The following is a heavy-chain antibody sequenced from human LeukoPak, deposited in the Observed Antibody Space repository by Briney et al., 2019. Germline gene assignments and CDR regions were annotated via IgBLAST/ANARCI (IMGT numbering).Heavy chain of an antibody. Sequence: ASVTVSCKASGYTFTSYGISWVRQAPGQGLEWMGWISAYNGNTNYAQKLQGRVTMTTDTSTSTAYMELRSLRSDDTAVYYCARDQDIVVVPAAMGDYWGQGTLVTVSS. V-gene: IGHV1-18*01. J-gene: IGHJ4*02. CDR1: GYTFTSYG. D-gene: IGHD2-2*01. CDR2: ISAYNGNT. CDR3: ARDQDIVVVPAAMGDY.